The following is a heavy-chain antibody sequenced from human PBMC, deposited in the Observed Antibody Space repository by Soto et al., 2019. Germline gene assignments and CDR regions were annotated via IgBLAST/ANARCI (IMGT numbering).Heavy chain of an antibody. CDR1: GFTFSSYG. CDR3: ARGPRGIAVAGTNIMGAFDY. Sequence: GGSLRLSCAASGFTFSSYGMHWVRQAPGKGLEWVAVIWYDGSNKYYADSVKGRFTISRDNSKNTLYLQMNSLRAEDTAVYYCARGPRGIAVAGTNIMGAFDYWGQGTLVTVSS. CDR2: IWYDGSNK. J-gene: IGHJ4*02. D-gene: IGHD6-19*01. V-gene: IGHV3-33*01.